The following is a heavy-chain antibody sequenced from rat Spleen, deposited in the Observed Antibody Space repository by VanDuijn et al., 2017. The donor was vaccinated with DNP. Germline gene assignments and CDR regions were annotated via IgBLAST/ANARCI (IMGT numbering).Heavy chain of an antibody. CDR1: GITFSNYD. CDR3: ARHALGYWYFDF. V-gene: IGHV5-25*01. CDR2: ISYDGGNT. D-gene: IGHD4-6*01. J-gene: IGHJ1*01. Sequence: EVQLVESGGGLVQPGRSLKLSCAVSGITFSNYDMAWVRQAPTRGLEWVASISYDGGNTYYRDSVKGRFTISRDNAKSTLYLQMDSLRSEDTATYYCARHALGYWYFDFWGPGTMVTVSS.